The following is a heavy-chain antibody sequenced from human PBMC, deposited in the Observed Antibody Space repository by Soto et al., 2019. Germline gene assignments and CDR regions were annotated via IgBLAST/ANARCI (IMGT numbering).Heavy chain of an antibody. J-gene: IGHJ2*01. D-gene: IGHD6-19*01. CDR3: ARASRSRSSRGWDYWYFDL. Sequence: QVQLQESGPGLVKPSETLSLTCTVSGGSISSYYWSWIRQPPGKGLEWIGYIYYSGSTNYNPSLKSRVAISVDTSKNQFSLKLSSVTAADTAVYYCARASRSRSSRGWDYWYFDLWGRGTLVTVSS. CDR1: GGSISSYY. CDR2: IYYSGST. V-gene: IGHV4-59*01.